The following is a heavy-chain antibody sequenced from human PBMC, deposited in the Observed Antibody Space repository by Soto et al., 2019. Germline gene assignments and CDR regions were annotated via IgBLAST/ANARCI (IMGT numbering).Heavy chain of an antibody. CDR1: GFIFDSYM. CDR2: ISGDGDTT. CDR3: AKGGTVAGLFYFDN. D-gene: IGHD6-19*01. V-gene: IGHV3-23*01. J-gene: IGHJ4*02. Sequence: GGSLRLSCEASGFIFDSYMMTWVRQAPGKGLEWVSSISGDGDTTYYAASVRGRFTISRDNSEKTFYLQMNSLRTEDTALYFCAKGGTVAGLFYFDNWGQGAQVTVS.